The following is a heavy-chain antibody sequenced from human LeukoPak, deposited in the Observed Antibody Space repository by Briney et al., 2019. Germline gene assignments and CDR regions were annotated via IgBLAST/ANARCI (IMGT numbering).Heavy chain of an antibody. J-gene: IGHJ4*02. D-gene: IGHD6-13*01. CDR3: AKEGTAAGTEGYYFDY. Sequence: GGSLRLSCAASGFTFSSHGMSWVRQAPGKGLEWVSAISGSGGSTYYADSVKGRFTISRDNSKNTLYLQMNSLRAEDTAVYYCAKEGTAAGTEGYYFDYWGQGTLVTVSS. CDR2: ISGSGGST. CDR1: GFTFSSHG. V-gene: IGHV3-23*01.